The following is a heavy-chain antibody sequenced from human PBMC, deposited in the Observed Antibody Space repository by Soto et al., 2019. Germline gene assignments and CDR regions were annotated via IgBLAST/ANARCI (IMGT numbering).Heavy chain of an antibody. J-gene: IGHJ4*02. CDR3: AHRHGSEWSYYFNY. CDR1: GFSITTSGVS. V-gene: IGHV2-5*01. D-gene: IGHD3-10*01. Sequence: QVTLKESGPTLVDPTQPLTLTCSFFGFSITTSGVSVAGFRQPPVKDLEWLALIYWNGDKRYNPSLKTKLTITKDTSKNQVVLTMTDMAPVDAATYYCAHRHGSEWSYYFNYWGQGALVTVSS. CDR2: IYWNGDK.